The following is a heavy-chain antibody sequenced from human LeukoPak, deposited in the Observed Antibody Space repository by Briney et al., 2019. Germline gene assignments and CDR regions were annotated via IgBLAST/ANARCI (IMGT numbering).Heavy chain of an antibody. J-gene: IGHJ2*01. V-gene: IGHV4-4*02. CDR2: IFHSGRA. Sequence: SETLSLTCAISGDFISGSHWWSWVRLPPGKGLEWIGEIFHSGRANYNPSLRSRVTFSLDTSKNQFSLKLNSVTAADTAVYYCGRVGLGWCSGCFWYFDLWGRGTLVTVSS. CDR3: GRVGLGWCSGCFWYFDL. CDR1: GDFISGSHW. D-gene: IGHD2-21*01.